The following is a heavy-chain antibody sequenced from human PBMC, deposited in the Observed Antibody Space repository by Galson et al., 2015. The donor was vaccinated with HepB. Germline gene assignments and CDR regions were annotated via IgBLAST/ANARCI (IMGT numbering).Heavy chain of an antibody. Sequence: SVKVSCKASGYTFTGYYMHWVRQAPGQGLEWMGIINPSGGSTSYAQKFQGRVTMTRDTSTSTVYMELSSLRSEDTAVYYCARDGYCSGGSCYSSYYFDYWGQGTLVTVSS. CDR3: ARDGYCSGGSCYSSYYFDY. CDR1: GYTFTGYY. D-gene: IGHD2-15*01. V-gene: IGHV1-46*01. J-gene: IGHJ4*02. CDR2: INPSGGST.